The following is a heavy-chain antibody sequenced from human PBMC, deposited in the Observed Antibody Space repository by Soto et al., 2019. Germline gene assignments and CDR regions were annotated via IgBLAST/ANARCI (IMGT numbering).Heavy chain of an antibody. V-gene: IGHV1-18*01. CDR3: ARASRSCGRDCSSTSCCDFDY. CDR2: ISAYNGNT. CDR1: GYTFTSYG. J-gene: IGHJ4*02. Sequence: QVQLVQSGAEVKKPGASVKVSCKASGYTFTSYGISWVRQAPGQGLEWMGWISAYNGNTNYAQKLQGRVTMTTDTSTSTAYMELRSLRSDDTAVYYCARASRSCGRDCSSTSCCDFDYWGQGTLVTVSS. D-gene: IGHD2-2*01.